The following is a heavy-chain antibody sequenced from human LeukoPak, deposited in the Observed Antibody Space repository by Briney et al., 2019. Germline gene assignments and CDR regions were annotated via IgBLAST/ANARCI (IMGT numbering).Heavy chain of an antibody. D-gene: IGHD2-21*01. Sequence: ASVRVSCKASGYTFTSYDINWVRQATGQGLEWMGWMNPNSGNTGYAQKFQGRVSITRNTSISTAYMELSSLRSEDTAVYYCARDQRLWWSRGVYYFDYWGQGTLVTVSS. J-gene: IGHJ4*02. CDR2: MNPNSGNT. CDR1: GYTFTSYD. CDR3: ARDQRLWWSRGVYYFDY. V-gene: IGHV1-8*03.